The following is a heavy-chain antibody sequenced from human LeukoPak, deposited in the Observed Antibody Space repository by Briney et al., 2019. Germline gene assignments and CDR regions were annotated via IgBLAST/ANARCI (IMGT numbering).Heavy chain of an antibody. CDR2: ISGSGGST. CDR1: GFTFSSYA. D-gene: IGHD2-2*01. Sequence: GGSLRLSCAASGFTFSSYAMSWVRQAPGKGLEWVSAISGSGGSTYYADSVKGRSTLSRGNSKNRLYLQMNSLRAEDTAVYYCARHTGGPYCSSTSCYFYWGQGTLVTVSS. J-gene: IGHJ4*02. V-gene: IGHV3-23*01. CDR3: ARHTGGPYCSSTSCYFY.